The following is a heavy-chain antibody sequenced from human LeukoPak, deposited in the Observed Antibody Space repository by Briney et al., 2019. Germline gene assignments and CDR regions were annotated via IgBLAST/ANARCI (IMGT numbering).Heavy chain of an antibody. J-gene: IGHJ6*03. V-gene: IGHV1-24*01. CDR2: FDPEDGGT. Sequence: ASVKVSCKVSGSTLTDLSMHWVRQAPGRGLEWMGGFDPEDGGTLYTEEFKGRLTMTEDTSTDTAYMELSSLISDDTAVFGDRYYFYMDVWGEGTTVTVSS. D-gene: IGHD3-3*01. CDR3: RYYFYMDV. CDR1: GSTLTDLS.